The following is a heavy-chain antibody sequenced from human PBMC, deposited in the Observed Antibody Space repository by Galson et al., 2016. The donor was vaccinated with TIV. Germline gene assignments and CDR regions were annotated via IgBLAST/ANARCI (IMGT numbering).Heavy chain of an antibody. Sequence: SLRLSCAVSGFTFSNYWMTWVRQAPGKGLEWAANIKEDGSEKNYVDLVKGRFTISRDNAKNSLYLQMNSVRAEDTAVYYCARGGSDSDYWGQGTLVTVSS. CDR2: IKEDGSEK. CDR3: ARGGSDSDY. J-gene: IGHJ4*02. CDR1: GFTFSNYW. V-gene: IGHV3-7*01. D-gene: IGHD2-21*01.